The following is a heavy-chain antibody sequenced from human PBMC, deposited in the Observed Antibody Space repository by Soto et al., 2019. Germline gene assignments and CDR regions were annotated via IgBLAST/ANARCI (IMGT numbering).Heavy chain of an antibody. CDR1: GFSLRTYG. CDR3: ARDVLTAVAGSVNGFDP. Sequence: QVQLVESGGGVVQSGRSLTLSCAASGFSLRTYGMHWLRRAPGKGLEWVAFIWYDGTKKFYANSVKGRSTISKDNSNNILYLQMSGLRVEDTAVYYCARDVLTAVAGSVNGFDPWGQGTRVTVSS. V-gene: IGHV3-33*01. D-gene: IGHD6-19*01. J-gene: IGHJ5*02. CDR2: IWYDGTKK.